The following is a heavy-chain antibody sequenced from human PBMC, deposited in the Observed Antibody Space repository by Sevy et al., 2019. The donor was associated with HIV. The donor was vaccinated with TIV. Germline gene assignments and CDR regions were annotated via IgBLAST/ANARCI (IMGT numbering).Heavy chain of an antibody. V-gene: IGHV3-7*04. CDR2: IKQDGSER. CDR1: GFTFSTYW. CDR3: VRAIGPAGSY. J-gene: IGHJ4*02. D-gene: IGHD2-2*01. Sequence: GGSLRLSCAASGFTFSTYWMTWVRQAPGKGLEWVANIKQDGSERYYVDSVKGRFTISRDNAKNSVYLQMNSLRAEDTAVYYCVRAIGPAGSYWGQGTLVTVSS.